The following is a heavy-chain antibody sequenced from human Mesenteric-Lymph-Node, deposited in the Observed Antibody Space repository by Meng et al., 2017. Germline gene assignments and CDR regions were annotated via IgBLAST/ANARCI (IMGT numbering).Heavy chain of an antibody. V-gene: IGHV1-18*01. CDR2: ISAYNGNT. D-gene: IGHD6-13*01. J-gene: IGHJ6*02. Sequence: ASVKVSCKASGGTFSSYAISWVRQAPGQGLEWMGWISAYNGNTNYAQKLQGRVTMTTDTSTSTAYMELRSLRSEDTAVYYCARGVLATAGTYYYYGMDVWGQGTTVTVSS. CDR1: GGTFSSYA. CDR3: ARGVLATAGTYYYYGMDV.